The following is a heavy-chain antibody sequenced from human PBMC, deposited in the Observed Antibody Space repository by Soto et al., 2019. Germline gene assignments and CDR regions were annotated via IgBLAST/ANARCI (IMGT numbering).Heavy chain of an antibody. CDR3: ARNYYFDF. CDR1: GFTFNIFA. CDR2: NGVSGET. Sequence: GGSLRLSCVASGFTFNIFAMSWVRQAPGKGLEWVSSNGVSGETYYADSVKGRFTISRDNSKNSLSLQMNSLRAEDAAVYYCARNYYFDFWGLGTLVTVSS. J-gene: IGHJ4*02. V-gene: IGHV3-23*01.